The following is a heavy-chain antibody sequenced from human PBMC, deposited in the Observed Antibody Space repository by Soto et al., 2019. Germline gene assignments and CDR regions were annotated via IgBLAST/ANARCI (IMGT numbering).Heavy chain of an antibody. Sequence: QVQLLQSGAEVRKPGASVRVSCEASGYTLSDYFMQWVRQAPGQGLEWMGWINPNTGDTHYAQKFHGRVTMTRDTAINTAHVELNRLTSEGTAVYFCYREGGWIGTRGTGNNALDFWGQRTKVTVS. CDR3: YREGGWIGTRGTGNNALDF. CDR2: INPNTGDT. CDR1: GYTLSDYF. V-gene: IGHV1-2*02. J-gene: IGHJ3*01. D-gene: IGHD5-12*01.